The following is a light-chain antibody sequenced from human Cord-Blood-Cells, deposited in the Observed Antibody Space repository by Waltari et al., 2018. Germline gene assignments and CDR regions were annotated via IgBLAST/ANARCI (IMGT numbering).Light chain of an antibody. CDR1: QSVLYSSNNKNY. CDR2: WAS. V-gene: IGKV4-1*01. J-gene: IGKJ1*01. CDR3: HQYYSTPPT. Sequence: DIVMTQSPDSLAVSLGERATINCKSSQSVLYSSNNKNYLAWYQQKPGQPPKLLIYWASTRESGVPDRCSGSRSGTDFTLTISSLQAEDVAVYYCHQYYSTPPTFGQGTKVEIK.